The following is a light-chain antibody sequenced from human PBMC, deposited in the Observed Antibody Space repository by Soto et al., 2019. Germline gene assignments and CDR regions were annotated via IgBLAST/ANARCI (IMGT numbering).Light chain of an antibody. Sequence: EIVMTQSPATLSVSPGERATLSCRASQSVSSSLAWFQQKPGQAPRLLIYGASTRATGIPARFSGSGSGTGITLTISSLQSEDFAVYYCQQYNNWPRTFGQGTKVEIK. V-gene: IGKV3-15*01. J-gene: IGKJ1*01. CDR2: GAS. CDR3: QQYNNWPRT. CDR1: QSVSSS.